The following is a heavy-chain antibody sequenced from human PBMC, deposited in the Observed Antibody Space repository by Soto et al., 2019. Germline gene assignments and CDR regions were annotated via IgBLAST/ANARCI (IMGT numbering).Heavy chain of an antibody. CDR1: GFPFTSYG. CDR3: AGGQYYCDY. V-gene: IGHV3-30*03. J-gene: IGHJ4*02. Sequence: QVQLVESGGGVVQPGRSLRLSCAASGFPFTSYGMHWVREGPDKGLEWVAIISYDGSDKYYADSVKGRFTISRDNSKNTLYLQMNSLRPEDTALYYCAGGQYYCDYRGQGTLVIVSS. CDR2: ISYDGSDK. D-gene: IGHD3-10*01.